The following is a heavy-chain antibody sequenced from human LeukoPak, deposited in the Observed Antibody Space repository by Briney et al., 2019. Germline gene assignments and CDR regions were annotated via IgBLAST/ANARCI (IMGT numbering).Heavy chain of an antibody. Sequence: GGSLRLSCAASGFAFSTYGMHWVRQTPGKGLEWVAAISNAGSNTYYADSVKGRFTISRDNSKNTLYLQMNSLRAEDTTVYYCAQDPGYCSGGSCYYFDYWGQGTLVTVSS. CDR3: AQDPGYCSGGSCYYFDY. J-gene: IGHJ4*02. D-gene: IGHD2-15*01. CDR1: GFAFSTYG. CDR2: ISNAGSNT. V-gene: IGHV3-30*18.